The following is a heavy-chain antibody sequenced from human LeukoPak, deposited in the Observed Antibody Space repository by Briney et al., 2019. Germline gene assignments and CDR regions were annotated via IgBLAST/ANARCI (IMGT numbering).Heavy chain of an antibody. CDR1: GFTFSSYC. D-gene: IGHD3-22*01. V-gene: IGHV3-21*01. J-gene: IGHJ4*02. CDR3: AREVDYYDSSGYPDY. CDR2: ISSSSSYI. Sequence: GGSLRLSCAASGFTFSSYCMNWVRQAPGKGLEWVSSISSSSSYIYYADSVKGRFTISRDNAKNSLYLQMNSLRAEDTAVYYCAREVDYYDSSGYPDYWGQGTLVTVSS.